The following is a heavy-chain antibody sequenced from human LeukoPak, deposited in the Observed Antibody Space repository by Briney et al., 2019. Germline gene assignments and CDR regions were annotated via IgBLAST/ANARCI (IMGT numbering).Heavy chain of an antibody. D-gene: IGHD3-3*01. CDR2: ISWDGGST. J-gene: IGHJ6*03. CDR3: ARYYDFWSSYSSYYYMDV. CDR1: GFTFSSYA. Sequence: GGSVRLSCAASGFTFSSYAMSWVRQAPGKGLEWVSLISWDGGSTYYADSVKGRFTISRDNSKSSLYLQMNSLRAEDTAVYYCARYYDFWSSYSSYYYMDVWGKGTTVTIS. V-gene: IGHV3-43D*04.